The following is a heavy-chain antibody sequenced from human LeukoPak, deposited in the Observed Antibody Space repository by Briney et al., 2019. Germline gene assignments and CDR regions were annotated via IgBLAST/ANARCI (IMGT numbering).Heavy chain of an antibody. CDR2: IYYSGST. D-gene: IGHD3-10*02. CDR3: ARSLFEASVDY. J-gene: IGHJ4*02. CDR1: GGSISSYY. Sequence: PSETLSLTCTVSGGSISSYYWSWIRQPPGKGLEWIGYIYYSGSTNYNPSLKSRVTISVDTSKNQFSLKLSSVTAADTAVCYCARSLFEASVDYWGQGTLVTVSS. V-gene: IGHV4-59*01.